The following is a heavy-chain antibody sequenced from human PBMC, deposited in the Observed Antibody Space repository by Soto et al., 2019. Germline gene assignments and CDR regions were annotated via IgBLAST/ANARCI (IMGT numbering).Heavy chain of an antibody. CDR3: ARRYGASFDD. CDR2: IYYSGST. Sequence: SETLSLTCAVYGGSFSDYSWTWIRQPPGKGLEWIGYIYYSGSTNYNPSLKSRVTISVDTSKNQFSLKLSSVTAADTAVYYCARRYGASFDDWGQGTLVTVSS. D-gene: IGHD4-17*01. J-gene: IGHJ4*02. CDR1: GGSFSDYS. V-gene: IGHV4-59*01.